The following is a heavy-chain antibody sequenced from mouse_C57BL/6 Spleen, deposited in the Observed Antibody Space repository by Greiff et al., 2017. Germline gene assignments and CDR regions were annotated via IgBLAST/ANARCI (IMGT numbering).Heavy chain of an antibody. CDR3: ARCQDYGSSYYYAMDY. J-gene: IGHJ4*01. CDR1: GYTFTSYW. Sequence: VQLQQSGAELVKPGASVKLSCKASGYTFTSYWMHWVKQRPGRGLEWIGRIDPNSGGTKYNEKFKSKATLTVDKPSSTAYMQRSSLTSEDSAVYYCARCQDYGSSYYYAMDYWGQGTSVTVSS. CDR2: IDPNSGGT. D-gene: IGHD1-1*01. V-gene: IGHV1-72*01.